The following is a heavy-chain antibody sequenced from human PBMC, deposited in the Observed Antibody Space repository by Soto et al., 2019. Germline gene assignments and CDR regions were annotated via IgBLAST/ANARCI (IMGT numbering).Heavy chain of an antibody. CDR3: ARRKGTYNFDY. J-gene: IGHJ4*02. CDR2: TYHRGSP. CDR1: GDSISGSNW. V-gene: IGHV4-4*02. D-gene: IGHD1-1*01. Sequence: SSETLSLTCAVSGDSISGSNWWTWVRQPPGKGLEWIGETYHRGSPNYNPSLKRRVTISVDKSKNQFSLMLNSVTAADTAVYFCARRKGTYNFDYWGQGTLVTVST.